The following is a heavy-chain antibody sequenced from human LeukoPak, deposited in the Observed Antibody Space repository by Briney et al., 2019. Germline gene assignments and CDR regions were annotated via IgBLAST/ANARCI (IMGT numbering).Heavy chain of an antibody. CDR2: MNPNSGNT. V-gene: IGHV1-8*01. D-gene: IGHD6-13*01. Sequence: ASVKVSCKASGYTFTSYDINWARQATGQGLEWMGWMNPNSGNTGYAQKFQGRVTMTRNTSISTAYMELSSLRSEDTAVYYCARAYSSAIDYWGQGTLVTVSS. CDR1: GYTFTSYD. CDR3: ARAYSSAIDY. J-gene: IGHJ4*02.